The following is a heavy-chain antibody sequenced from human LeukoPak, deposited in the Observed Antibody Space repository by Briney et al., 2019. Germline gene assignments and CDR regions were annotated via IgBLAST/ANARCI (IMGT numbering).Heavy chain of an antibody. J-gene: IGHJ4*02. V-gene: IGHV4-4*02. CDR2: ISHDGTT. Sequence: KTSETLCLTCGVSGGSIDITNYWSWVRQAPGKGLEWIGEISHDGTTNYRPSLRSRVAMSFDRANNQFSLSLTSVTAADTAVYYCTRENRPFCPFAFWGQGVLVTVSS. D-gene: IGHD2/OR15-2a*01. CDR1: GGSIDITNY. CDR3: TRENRPFCPFAF.